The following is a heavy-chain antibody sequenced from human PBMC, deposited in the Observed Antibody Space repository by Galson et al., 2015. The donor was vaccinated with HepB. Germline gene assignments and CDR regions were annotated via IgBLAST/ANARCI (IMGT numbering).Heavy chain of an antibody. CDR3: ASPPSYDASGYYSHYYYYGMDV. D-gene: IGHD3-22*01. V-gene: IGHV1-69*04. J-gene: IGHJ6*02. CDR2: IIPFLGIL. Sequence: SVKVSCKASGGTVRSFAISWVRQAPGQGLEWMGRIIPFLGILNYAQKFQDRVTITADKSTSTAYMELSSLRSEDTAVYYCASPPSYDASGYYSHYYYYGMDVWGQGTTVTVSS. CDR1: GGTVRSFA.